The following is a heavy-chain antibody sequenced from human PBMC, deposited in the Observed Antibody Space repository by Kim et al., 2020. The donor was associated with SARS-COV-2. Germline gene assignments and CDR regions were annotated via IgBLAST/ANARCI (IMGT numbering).Heavy chain of an antibody. Sequence: GGSLRLSGAASGFIFSRYGMHWVRKAPGKGLEWVAVIWYDGSEKNYADSVKGRFTISRDNSKKTLYLQMNSLRVEDTAVYYGAGAFGAYGLDYWGQGT. CDR1: GFIFSRYG. D-gene: IGHD3-10*01. CDR3: AGAFGAYGLDY. J-gene: IGHJ4*02. V-gene: IGHV3-33*01. CDR2: IWYDGSEK.